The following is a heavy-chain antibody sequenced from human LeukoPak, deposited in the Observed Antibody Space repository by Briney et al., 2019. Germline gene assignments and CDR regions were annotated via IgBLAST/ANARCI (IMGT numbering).Heavy chain of an antibody. CDR2: INHSGST. Sequence: SETLSLTCAVYGGSFSGYYWSWIRQPPGKGLEWIGEINHSGSTNYNPSLKSRVTISVDTSKNQFSLKLSSVTAADTAVYYCARRLQELDYWGQGTLVTVSS. CDR1: GGSFSGYY. V-gene: IGHV4-34*01. CDR3: ARRLQELDY. D-gene: IGHD2-21*01. J-gene: IGHJ4*02.